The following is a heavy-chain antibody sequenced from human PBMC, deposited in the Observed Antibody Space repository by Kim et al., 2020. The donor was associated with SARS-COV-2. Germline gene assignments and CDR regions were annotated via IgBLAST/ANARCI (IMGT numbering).Heavy chain of an antibody. CDR2: IYYSGST. V-gene: IGHV4-31*03. D-gene: IGHD3-10*01. CDR3: ARWWFGEYSGFDY. CDR1: GGSISSGGYY. J-gene: IGHJ4*02. Sequence: TLSLTCTVSGGSISSGGYYWSWIRQHPGKGLEWIGYIYYSGSTYYNPSLKSRVTISVDTSKNQFSLKLSSVTAADTAVYYCARWWFGEYSGFDYWGQGTLVTVSS.